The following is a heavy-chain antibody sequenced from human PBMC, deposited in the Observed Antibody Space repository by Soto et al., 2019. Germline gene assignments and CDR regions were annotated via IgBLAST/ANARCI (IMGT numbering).Heavy chain of an antibody. J-gene: IGHJ4*02. Sequence: GGSLRLSCAASGFTFSSYSMNWVRQAPGKGLEWVSYISSSSSTIYYADSVKGRFTISRDNAKNSLYLQMNSLRAEDTAVYYCARDAGDYEVDYWGQGTLVTVSS. CDR1: GFTFSSYS. CDR2: ISSSSSTI. V-gene: IGHV3-48*01. CDR3: ARDAGDYEVDY. D-gene: IGHD4-17*01.